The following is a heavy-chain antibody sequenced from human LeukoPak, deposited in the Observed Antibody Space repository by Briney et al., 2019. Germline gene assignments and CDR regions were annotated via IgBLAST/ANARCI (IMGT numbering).Heavy chain of an antibody. J-gene: IGHJ4*02. D-gene: IGHD6-13*01. CDR3: AKTTGSSWSKYIDY. Sequence: ASVKVSCKASGGTFSSYDINWVRQATGQGLEWMGWMNPNSGNTGYAQKFQGRVTMTRNTSISTAYMELSSLRSEDTAVYYCAKTTGSSWSKYIDYWGQGTLVTVSS. V-gene: IGHV1-8*02. CDR1: GGTFSSYD. CDR2: MNPNSGNT.